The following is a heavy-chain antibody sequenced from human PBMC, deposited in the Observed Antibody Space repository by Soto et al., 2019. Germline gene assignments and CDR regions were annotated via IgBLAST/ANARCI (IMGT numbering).Heavy chain of an antibody. V-gene: IGHV3-30*03. J-gene: IGHJ3*02. CDR3: ARQQLEQLSHDAFDI. CDR2: ISYDGSNK. D-gene: IGHD1-1*01. CDR1: GFTFSSYG. Sequence: QVQLVESGGGVVQPGRSLRLSCAASGFTFSSYGMHWVRQAPGKGLEWVAVISYDGSNKYYADSVKGRFTISRDNSKNTLYLQMNSLRAEDTAVYYCARQQLEQLSHDAFDIWGQVTMVTVSS.